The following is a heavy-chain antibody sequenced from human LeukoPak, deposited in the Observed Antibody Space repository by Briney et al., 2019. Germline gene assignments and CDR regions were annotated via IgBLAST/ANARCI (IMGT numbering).Heavy chain of an antibody. CDR1: GDSVSSNTAA. D-gene: IGHD7-27*01. V-gene: IGHV6-1*01. CDR3: ARDSIWGNCFDC. Sequence: SQTLSLTCAISGDSVSSNTAARNWVRQSPSRGLEWLGRTYYRSKWFKDYAVSVKSRIVINTDTSKNQFSLQLDSVTPEDTAVYYCARDSIWGNCFDCWGQGTLVTVSS. J-gene: IGHJ4*01. CDR2: TYYRSKWFK.